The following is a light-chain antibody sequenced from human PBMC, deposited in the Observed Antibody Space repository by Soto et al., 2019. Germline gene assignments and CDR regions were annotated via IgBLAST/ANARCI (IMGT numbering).Light chain of an antibody. CDR1: GSDIGTYKY. Sequence: QSALTQPPSASGSPGQSVTISCTGTGSDIGTYKYVSWYQQHPGQAPKLMIYEVTKRPSGVPDRFSGSTSGNTASLTVSGLQSEDEAVYYCTSYAGSSNWVFGGGTKLTVL. J-gene: IGLJ3*02. V-gene: IGLV2-8*01. CDR3: TSYAGSSNWV. CDR2: EVT.